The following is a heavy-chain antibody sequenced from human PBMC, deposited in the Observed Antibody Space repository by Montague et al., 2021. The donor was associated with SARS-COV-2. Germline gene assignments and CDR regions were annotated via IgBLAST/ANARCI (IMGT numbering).Heavy chain of an antibody. CDR2: IYYSGXT. D-gene: IGHD6-13*01. V-gene: IGHV4-39*01. J-gene: IGHJ3*02. CDR1: GGSISSSSYY. CDR3: AGSPPGIAAAGTVAAFDI. Sequence: SETLSLTCTVSGGSISSSSYYWGWTRQPPGEGLEWLGSIYYSGXTXYXXXXKXRVTISVDTSKNQFSLKLSSVTAADTTVYYCAGSPPGIAAAGTVAAFDIWGQGSMVSVSS.